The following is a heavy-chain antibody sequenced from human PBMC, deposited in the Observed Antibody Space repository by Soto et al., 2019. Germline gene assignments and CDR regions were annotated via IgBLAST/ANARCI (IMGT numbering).Heavy chain of an antibody. CDR3: ARRGRIAARRNRSGGMDV. CDR2: IYYSGST. J-gene: IGHJ6*02. Sequence: PSETLSLTCTVSVGSISSSSYYWGWIRQPPGKGMEWIGSIYYSGSTYYNPSLKSRVTISVDTSKNQFSLKLSSVTAADTAVYYCARRGRIAARRNRSGGMDVWGQGTTGTVSS. CDR1: VGSISSSSYY. V-gene: IGHV4-39*01. D-gene: IGHD6-6*01.